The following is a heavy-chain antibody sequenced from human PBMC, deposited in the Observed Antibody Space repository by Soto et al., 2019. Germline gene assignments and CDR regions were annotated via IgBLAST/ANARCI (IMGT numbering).Heavy chain of an antibody. J-gene: IGHJ6*02. CDR2: IMPIFATP. CDR3: ARDKDRQQLGGNYYYILDV. V-gene: IGHV1-69*12. D-gene: IGHD3-3*02. CDR1: GGTYSTSA. Sequence: QVQLMQSGAEVKKPGSSVKVSCEASGGTYSTSAISRVRQAAGEGLEWVGGIMPIFATPDYAQKFQGRVTISADESTATAYLELTSLTTDDTAVYYCARDKDRQQLGGNYYYILDVWGQGTAITVSS.